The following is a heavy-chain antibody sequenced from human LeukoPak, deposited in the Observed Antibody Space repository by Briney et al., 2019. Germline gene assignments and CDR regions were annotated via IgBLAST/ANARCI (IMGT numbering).Heavy chain of an antibody. CDR3: ALGGFNYFGY. J-gene: IGHJ4*02. V-gene: IGHV3-23*01. CDR1: GFTFSSYA. CDR2: ISAGGGST. D-gene: IGHD3-16*01. Sequence: GGSLRLSCAASGFTFSSYAMSWVRRAPGKGLEWVSAISAGGGSTYYADSVKGRFTISRDNAKNSLSLQMNSLRAEDTAVYYCALGGFNYFGYWGQGTLVTVSS.